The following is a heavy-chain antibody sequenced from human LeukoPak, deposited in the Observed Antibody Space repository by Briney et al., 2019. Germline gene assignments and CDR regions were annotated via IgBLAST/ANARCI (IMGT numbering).Heavy chain of an antibody. V-gene: IGHV4-59*01. CDR3: ARGGSYYDFWSGYYDYYYYMDV. CDR1: GGSIISYY. J-gene: IGHJ6*03. D-gene: IGHD3-3*01. CDR2: IYYSGST. Sequence: KPSETLSLTCTVSGGSIISYYWSWIRQPPGRGLEWIGYIYYSGSTNYNPSLKSRVTISVDTSRNQFSLKLSSVTAADTAVYYCARGGSYYDFWSGYYDYYYYMDVWGKGTTVTVSS.